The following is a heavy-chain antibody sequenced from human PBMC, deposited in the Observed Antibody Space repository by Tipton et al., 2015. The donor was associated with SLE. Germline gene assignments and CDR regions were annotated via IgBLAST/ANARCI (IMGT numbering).Heavy chain of an antibody. J-gene: IGHJ6*02. CDR3: ARGMLTWRGAIIGVDV. CDR2: IHHSGRV. CDR1: GGSISSSNW. V-gene: IGHV4-4*02. D-gene: IGHD2-8*01. Sequence: PGLVKPSETLSLTCAVSGGSISSSNWWSWVRQPPGKGLEWIGEIHHSGRVNSNPSLKSRITMSVDKSNNQISLKLTSVTAPDTAVYYCARGMLTWRGAIIGVDVWGQGTSVNVSS.